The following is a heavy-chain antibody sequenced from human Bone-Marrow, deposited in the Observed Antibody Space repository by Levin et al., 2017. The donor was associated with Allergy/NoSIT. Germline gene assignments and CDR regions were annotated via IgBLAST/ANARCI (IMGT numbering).Heavy chain of an antibody. CDR2: IYYSGST. J-gene: IGHJ5*02. V-gene: IGHV4-61*01. CDR1: GGSVSNNSYY. CDR3: AGSSNRMRDSGVYVQYNWFAP. Sequence: KASETLSLTCTVSGGSVSNNSYYWNWVRQAPGAGLEWIGYIYYSGSTIYNPSFESRVTIIVDTSKNQFSLRLTSVTAAATAIYYCAGSSNRMRDSGVYVQYNWFAPWGQGTLVTVSS. D-gene: IGHD4-17*01.